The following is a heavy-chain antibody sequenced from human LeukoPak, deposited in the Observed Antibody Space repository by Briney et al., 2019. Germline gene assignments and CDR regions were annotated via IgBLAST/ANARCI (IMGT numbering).Heavy chain of an antibody. J-gene: IGHJ6*03. CDR1: GGSISSSNW. Sequence: SETLSLTCAVSGGSISSSNWWSWVRQPPGKGLEWIGEIYHSGSTNYNPSLKSRVTISVDKSKNQFSLKLSSVTAADTAVYYCARAAVPYYYYYMDVWGKGTTVTVSS. D-gene: IGHD6-13*01. CDR3: ARAAVPYYYYYMDV. V-gene: IGHV4-4*02. CDR2: IYHSGST.